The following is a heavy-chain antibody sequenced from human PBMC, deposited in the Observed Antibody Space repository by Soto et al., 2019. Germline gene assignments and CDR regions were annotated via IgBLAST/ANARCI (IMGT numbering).Heavy chain of an antibody. CDR2: IWHDGTNR. Sequence: QVQLVESGGGVVQPGTSLRLSCEASGFTFNSFGMHWVRQAPGKGLEWVAMIWHDGTNRYYVDSVKGRFTISRDNSKDTLNXQMNNLRAEDTAVYYCARTGLQIIQATSYYYGLDVWGQGTTVTVSS. CDR1: GFTFNSFG. J-gene: IGHJ6*02. D-gene: IGHD3-3*01. CDR3: ARTGLQIIQATSYYYGLDV. V-gene: IGHV3-33*01.